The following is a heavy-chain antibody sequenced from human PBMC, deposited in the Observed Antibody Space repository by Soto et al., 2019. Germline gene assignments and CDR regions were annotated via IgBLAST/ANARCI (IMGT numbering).Heavy chain of an antibody. J-gene: IGHJ4*02. D-gene: IGHD3-16*02. CDR3: ARLHYDYVWGSYRPLGYFDY. CDR1: GASISPAGYS. CDR2: ISYSGST. V-gene: IGHV4-30-2*03. Sequence: SETLSLTCTVSGASISPAGYSWTWIRQAPGQGLEWIGSISYSGSTYYNPSLKSRVTISVDTSKNQFSLKLSSVTAADTAVYYCARLHYDYVWGSYRPLGYFDYWGQGTLVTVSS.